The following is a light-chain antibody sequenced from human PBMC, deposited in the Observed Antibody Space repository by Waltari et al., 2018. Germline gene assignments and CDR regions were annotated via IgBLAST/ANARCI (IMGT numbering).Light chain of an antibody. V-gene: IGLV2-8*01. CDR2: HVT. CDR1: SSDIGRYNL. J-gene: IGLJ2*01. Sequence: QSALTQPPAASGSPGQQLAIPGTGTSSDIGRYNLITWYQQDPGKAPKLRVYHVTKRPSGVLVRMSGSKSGNAASLIVSGLQAGDDADYYCSSYAGSGTVVFGGGTKLTVL. CDR3: SSYAGSGTVV.